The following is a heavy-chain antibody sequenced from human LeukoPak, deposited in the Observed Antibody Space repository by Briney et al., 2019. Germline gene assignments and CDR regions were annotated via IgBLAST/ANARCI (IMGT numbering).Heavy chain of an antibody. CDR3: ARREVALDY. CDR2: ISSSSSYI. V-gene: IGHV3-21*01. CDR1: GFTFSSYS. Sequence: GGSLRLSCAASGFTFSSYSMNWVRQAPGKGLEWVSSISSSSSYIYYADSVKGRSTISRDNAKNSLYLQMNSLRAEDTAVYYCARREVALDYWGQGPLVTVSS. J-gene: IGHJ4*02. D-gene: IGHD5-24*01.